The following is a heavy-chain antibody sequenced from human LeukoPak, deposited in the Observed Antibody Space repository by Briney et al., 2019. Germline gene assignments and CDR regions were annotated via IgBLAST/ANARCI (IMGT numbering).Heavy chain of an antibody. D-gene: IGHD3-3*01. Sequence: SETLSLTCAVYGGSFSGYYWSWIRQPPGKGLEWIGEINHSGSTNYNPSLKSRLTMSVDTSKNQFSLKLSSVTAADTAVYYCARDPDFWSGYYNFDYWGQGTLVTVSS. CDR3: ARDPDFWSGYYNFDY. J-gene: IGHJ4*02. CDR2: INHSGST. CDR1: GGSFSGYY. V-gene: IGHV4-34*01.